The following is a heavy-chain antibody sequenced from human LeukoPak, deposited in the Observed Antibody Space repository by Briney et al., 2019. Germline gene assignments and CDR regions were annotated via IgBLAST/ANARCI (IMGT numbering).Heavy chain of an antibody. J-gene: IGHJ5*02. V-gene: IGHV5-51*01. CDR2: IYPGDSDA. D-gene: IGHD6-6*01. CDR3: ARAQPEYSCSRGWFDP. Sequence: GESLKISCKGSGYSFISYWIGWVRQMPGKGLEWMGIIYPGDSDARYSPSFQGQVIISVDKSINTAYLQWSSLEALDTAMYYCARAQPEYSCSRGWFDPWGQGTLVTVSS. CDR1: GYSFISYW.